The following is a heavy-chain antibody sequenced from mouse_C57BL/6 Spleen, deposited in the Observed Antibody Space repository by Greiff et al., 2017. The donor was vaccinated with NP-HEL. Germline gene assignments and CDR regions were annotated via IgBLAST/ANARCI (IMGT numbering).Heavy chain of an antibody. J-gene: IGHJ4*01. V-gene: IGHV1-64*01. CDR1: GYTFTSYW. Sequence: QVQLQQPGAELVKPGASVKLSCKASGYTFTSYWMHWVKQRPGQGLEWIGMIHPNSGSTNYNEKFKSKATLTVDKSSSTAYMQLSSLTSEDSAVYYCAREGYRGYAMDYWGQGTSVTVSS. CDR2: IHPNSGST. D-gene: IGHD3-1*01. CDR3: AREGYRGYAMDY.